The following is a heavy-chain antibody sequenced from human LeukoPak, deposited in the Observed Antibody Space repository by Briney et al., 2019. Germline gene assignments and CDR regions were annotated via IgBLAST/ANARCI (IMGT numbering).Heavy chain of an antibody. CDR3: ARLFFVIDT. CDR1: GSFIRSYY. D-gene: IGHD3-3*01. V-gene: IGHV4-4*09. Sequence: SETLSLTCTVSGSFIRSYYWTWIRQSPERGLEWIGYISAIGDTNYNPSLKSRVTMSVDTSKRQFSLRLTSVTAADTAVYYCARLFFVIDTWGQGTLVTVSS. J-gene: IGHJ5*02. CDR2: ISAIGDT.